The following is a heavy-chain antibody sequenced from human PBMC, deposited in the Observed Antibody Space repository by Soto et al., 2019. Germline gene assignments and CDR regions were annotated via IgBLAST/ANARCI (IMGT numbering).Heavy chain of an antibody. D-gene: IGHD3-10*01. CDR3: ATVDMVEKFDP. CDR1: GFIFSDRY. J-gene: IGHJ5*02. CDR2: IRNRANSYST. Sequence: GGSLRLSCAASGFIFSDRYMDWVRQTPGKGLEWLGRIRNRANSYSTEYAASVRGRFTISRDDSNNLLYLHMSSLKTEDTAVYYCATVDMVEKFDPRGQGILVTVSS. V-gene: IGHV3-72*01.